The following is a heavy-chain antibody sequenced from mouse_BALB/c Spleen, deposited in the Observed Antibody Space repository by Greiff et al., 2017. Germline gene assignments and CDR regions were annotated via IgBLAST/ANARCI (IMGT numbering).Heavy chain of an antibody. D-gene: IGHD2-1*01. CDR3: ARTGYYGKDYFDY. CDR2: ISYSGST. J-gene: IGHJ2*01. V-gene: IGHV3-2*02. Sequence: DVKLVESGPGLVKPSQSLSLTCTVTGYSITSDYAWNWIRQFPGNKLEWMGYISYSGSTSYNPSLKSRISITRDTSKNQFFLQLNSVTTEDTATYYCARTGYYGKDYFDYWGQGTTLTVSS. CDR1: GYSITSDYA.